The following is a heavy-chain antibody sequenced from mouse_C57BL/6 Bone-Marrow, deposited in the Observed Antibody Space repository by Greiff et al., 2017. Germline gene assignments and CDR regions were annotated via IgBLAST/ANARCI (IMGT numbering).Heavy chain of an antibody. V-gene: IGHV1-76*01. CDR2: IYPGSGNT. Sequence: VQLQQSGAELVRPGASVKLSCKASGYTFTDYYINWVKQRPGQGLEWIARIYPGSGNTYYNEKFKGKATLTAEKSSSTAYMQLSSLTSEDSAVYFCAVWDGYHWYFDVWGTGTTVTVSS. D-gene: IGHD2-3*01. CDR1: GYTFTDYY. CDR3: AVWDGYHWYFDV. J-gene: IGHJ1*03.